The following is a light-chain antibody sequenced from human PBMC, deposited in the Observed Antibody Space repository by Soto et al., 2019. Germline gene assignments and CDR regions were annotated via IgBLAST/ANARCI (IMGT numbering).Light chain of an antibody. J-gene: IGLJ1*01. CDR3: SSYAGSNNLKV. V-gene: IGLV2-8*01. CDR1: SREGGGYNY. CDR2: EVS. Sequence: SLLTQPPPPAGAPGQAGTISRPGNSREGGGYNYVSWYQQHPGKAPKLMIYEVSKRPSGVPDRFSGSKSGNTASLTVSGLQAEDEADYYCSSYAGSNNLKVFGTGTKVTVL.